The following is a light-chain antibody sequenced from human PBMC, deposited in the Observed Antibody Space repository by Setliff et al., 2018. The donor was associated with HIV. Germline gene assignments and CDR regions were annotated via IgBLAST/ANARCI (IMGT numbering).Light chain of an antibody. CDR3: SSYATSSIPYV. V-gene: IGLV2-11*01. Sequence: QSALAQPRSVSGSPGQSVTIPCTGTSSDVGNYNYVSWYQQHPGKAPKVMIYDVRERPSGVPDRFSGSKSGYTASLTISGLQAEDEADYYCSSYATSSIPYVFGTGTKV. CDR2: DVR. CDR1: SSDVGNYNY. J-gene: IGLJ1*01.